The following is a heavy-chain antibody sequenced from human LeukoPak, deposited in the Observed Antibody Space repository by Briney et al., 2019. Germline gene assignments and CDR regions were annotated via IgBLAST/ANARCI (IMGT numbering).Heavy chain of an antibody. D-gene: IGHD3-22*01. CDR2: ISGSDGST. J-gene: IGHJ4*02. CDR3: AKAGGGRYYDSSGYYYEDY. CDR1: GFTLSSYA. Sequence: GGSLRLSCAASGFTLSSYAMSWVRQAPGKGLEWVSGISGSDGSTCYADSVKGRFTISRDNSKNTLYLQMNSLRAEDTAVYYCAKAGGGRYYDSSGYYYEDYWGQGTLVTVSS. V-gene: IGHV3-23*01.